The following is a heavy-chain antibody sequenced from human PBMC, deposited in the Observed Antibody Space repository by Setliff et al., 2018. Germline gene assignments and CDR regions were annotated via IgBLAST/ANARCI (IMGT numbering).Heavy chain of an antibody. CDR3: ARAGGSWYPEYYFDY. CDR2: ISTSGSTI. J-gene: IGHJ4*02. CDR1: GFTFSDYE. D-gene: IGHD6-13*01. Sequence: GGSLRLSCEVSGFTFSDYEMNWVRQAPGKGLEWVSYISTSGSTIYYAVSVKGRFTISRDNAENSLYLQMNSLRAEDTAVYYCARAGGSWYPEYYFDYWGQGTLVTVSS. V-gene: IGHV3-48*03.